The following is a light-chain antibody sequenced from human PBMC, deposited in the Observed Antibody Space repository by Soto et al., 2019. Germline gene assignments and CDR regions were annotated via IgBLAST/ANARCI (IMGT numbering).Light chain of an antibody. CDR1: QTLSSRH. V-gene: IGKV3-20*01. J-gene: IGKJ5*01. CDR3: QYYDKLAKAIT. Sequence: IVLTQSPATLSLSPGERATLSCRASQTLSSRHLAWYRQKPGQAPRLLIYGSSNRATDIPDRFIGSGSGTDFTLTISRLEPEDFAVYYCQYYDKLAKAITFGQGTRLEIK. CDR2: GSS.